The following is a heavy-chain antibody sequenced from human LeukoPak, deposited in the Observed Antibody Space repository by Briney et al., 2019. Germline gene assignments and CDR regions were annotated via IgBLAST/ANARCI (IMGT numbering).Heavy chain of an antibody. Sequence: ASVKVSCKASGGTFSSYAISWVRQAPGQGLEWMGGIIPIFGTANYAQKFQGRVTITTDESTSTAYMELSSLRSEDTAVYYCARDVGDYRYYYYMDVWGKGTTVTVSS. V-gene: IGHV1-69*05. CDR3: ARDVGDYRYYYYMDV. CDR1: GGTFSSYA. J-gene: IGHJ6*03. D-gene: IGHD4-17*01. CDR2: IIPIFGTA.